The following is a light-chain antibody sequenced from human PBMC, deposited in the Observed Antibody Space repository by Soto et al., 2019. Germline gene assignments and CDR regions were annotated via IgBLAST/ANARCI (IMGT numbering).Light chain of an antibody. Sequence: QPLVSQVPSLTVSPGCTFTLTCGSSTGAVTSSHYPYWFQQKPGQAPRTLIHDTYRKYSWTPARFSGSLLGGKAPLTLSGAQAEDEAVYYGSLTYSGDYGALRAFGGGTKVTVL. CDR1: TGAVTSSHY. CDR3: SLTYSGDYGALRA. J-gene: IGLJ3*02. V-gene: IGLV7-46*01. CDR2: DTY.